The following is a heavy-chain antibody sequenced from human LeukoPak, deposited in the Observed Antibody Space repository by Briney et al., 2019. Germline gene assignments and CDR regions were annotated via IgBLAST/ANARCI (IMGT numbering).Heavy chain of an antibody. J-gene: IGHJ4*02. D-gene: IGHD6-19*01. CDR3: VSSGFDY. Sequence: PGGSLRLSCAASGFTFSSYAMHWVRQAPGKGLEWVAVISYDGSNKYYADSVKGRFTISRDNSKNTLYLQMNSLRAEDTAVYYCVSSGFDYWGQGTLVTVSS. CDR1: GFTFSSYA. V-gene: IGHV3-30*04. CDR2: ISYDGSNK.